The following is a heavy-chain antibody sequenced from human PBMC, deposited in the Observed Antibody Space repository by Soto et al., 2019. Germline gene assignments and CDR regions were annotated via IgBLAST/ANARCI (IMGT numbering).Heavy chain of an antibody. V-gene: IGHV3-33*01. CDR3: ARGPYVGSGSQFDY. CDR2: IWYDGSNK. J-gene: IGHJ4*02. D-gene: IGHD3-10*01. CDR1: GFTFSSYG. Sequence: QVQLVESGGGVVQPGRSLRLSCAASGFTFSSYGMHWVRQAPGKGLEWVAVIWYDGSNKYYADSVKGRLTISRDNSKNTPYLQMNSLRAEDTAVYYCARGPYVGSGSQFDYWGQGTLVTVSS.